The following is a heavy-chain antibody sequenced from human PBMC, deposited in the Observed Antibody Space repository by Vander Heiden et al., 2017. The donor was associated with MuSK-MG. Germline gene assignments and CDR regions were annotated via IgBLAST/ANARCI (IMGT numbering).Heavy chain of an antibody. J-gene: IGHJ2*01. CDR1: GGSISRYY. V-gene: IGHV4-59*01. D-gene: IGHD2-21*02. Sequence: QVQLQESGPGLVKPSETLSLTCTVPGGSISRYYWSWIRQPPGKGLEWIGYIYYSGSTNYNPSLKSRVTISVDTSKNQFSLKLSSVTAADTAVYYCARRDSSLWYFDLWGRGTLVTVSS. CDR2: IYYSGST. CDR3: ARRDSSLWYFDL.